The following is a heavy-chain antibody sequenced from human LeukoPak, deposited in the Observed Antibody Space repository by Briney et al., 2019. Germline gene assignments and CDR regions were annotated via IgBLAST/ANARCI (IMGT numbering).Heavy chain of an antibody. D-gene: IGHD3-10*01. V-gene: IGHV4-59*01. CDR2: IYYSGST. CDR1: GGSISSYY. J-gene: IGHJ4*02. Sequence: SETLSLTCTVPGGSISSYYWSWIRQPPGKGLEWIGYIYYSGSTNYNPSLKSRVTISVDTSKNQFSLKLSSVTAADTAVYYCARSTMVRGVPPYYFDYWGQGTLVTVSS. CDR3: ARSTMVRGVPPYYFDY.